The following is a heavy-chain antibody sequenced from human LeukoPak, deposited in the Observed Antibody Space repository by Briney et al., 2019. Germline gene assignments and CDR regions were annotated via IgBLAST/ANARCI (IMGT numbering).Heavy chain of an antibody. CDR2: ISAYNGNT. Sequence: ASVKVSCKASGYTFTSYDINWVRQATGQGLEWMGWISAYNGNTNYAQKLQGRVTMSTDTSTSTAYMELRSLRSDDTAVYYCARQRGGSGWYSFDYWGQGTLVTVSS. CDR1: GYTFTSYD. J-gene: IGHJ4*02. CDR3: ARQRGGSGWYSFDY. V-gene: IGHV1-18*01. D-gene: IGHD6-19*01.